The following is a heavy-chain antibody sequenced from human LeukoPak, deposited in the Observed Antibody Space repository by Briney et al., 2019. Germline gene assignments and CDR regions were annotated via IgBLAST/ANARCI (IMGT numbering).Heavy chain of an antibody. D-gene: IGHD3-22*01. V-gene: IGHV3-30-3*01. CDR3: ARGYDSSGYYYSYFDY. CDR2: ISYDGSNK. Sequence: GRSLRLSCAASGFTFSSYAMHWVRQAPGKGLEWVAVISYDGSNKYYADSVKGRFTISRDNSKNTLYLQMNSLRAEGTAVYYCARGYDSSGYYYSYFDYWGQGTLVTVSS. CDR1: GFTFSSYA. J-gene: IGHJ4*02.